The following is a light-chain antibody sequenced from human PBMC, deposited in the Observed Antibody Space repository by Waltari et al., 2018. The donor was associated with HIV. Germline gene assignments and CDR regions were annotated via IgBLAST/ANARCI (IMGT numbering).Light chain of an antibody. CDR1: QSLLHTNGYNY. CDR2: LGS. J-gene: IGKJ4*01. CDR3: METLQTPRLT. V-gene: IGKV2-28*01. Sequence: DIVLTQSPLSLPVTPGEPASISCRSSQSLLHTNGYNYLDWYLQKPGLSPQLLIYLGSNRGSGVPDRFSGSGSGTDFTLKISRVEAEDVGVYYCMETLQTPRLTFGGGTKVEIK.